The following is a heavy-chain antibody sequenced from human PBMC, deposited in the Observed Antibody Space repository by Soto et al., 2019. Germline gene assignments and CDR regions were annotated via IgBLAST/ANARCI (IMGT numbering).Heavy chain of an antibody. CDR2: ISYDGSNK. D-gene: IGHD6-19*01. V-gene: IGHV3-30-3*01. CDR1: GFTFSSSA. CDR3: AIDPRQWLANSYYYHGMDV. J-gene: IGHJ6*02. Sequence: QVQLVESGGGVVQPGRSLRLSCAASGFTFSSSAMHWVRQAPGKGLEWVAVISYDGSNKYYTDSVKGRFTISRDNSKNSLYVYMNSLRAEDTAVYYCAIDPRQWLANSYYYHGMDVLGQGTTVTVSS.